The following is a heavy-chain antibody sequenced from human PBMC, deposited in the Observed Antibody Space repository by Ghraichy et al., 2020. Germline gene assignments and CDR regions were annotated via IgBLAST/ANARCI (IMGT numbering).Heavy chain of an antibody. D-gene: IGHD3-10*01. V-gene: IGHV3-23*01. CDR1: GFTFSSYA. CDR2: ISGSGGST. CDR3: AKSLRGGSPKISSRGTYYYYYGMDV. Sequence: GGSLRLSCAASGFTFSSYAMSWVRQAPGKGLEWVSAISGSGGSTYYADSVKGRFTISRDNSKNTLYLQMNSLRAEDTAVYYCAKSLRGGSPKISSRGTYYYYYGMDVWGQGTTVTVSS. J-gene: IGHJ6*02.